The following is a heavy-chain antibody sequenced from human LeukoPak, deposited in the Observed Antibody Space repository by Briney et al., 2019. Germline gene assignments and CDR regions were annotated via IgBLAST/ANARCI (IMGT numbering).Heavy chain of an antibody. J-gene: IGHJ6*02. CDR2: IYYSGGT. CDR1: GGSISSDY. Sequence: SETLSLTCTVSGGSISSDYWSWSRQPPGEGLWWIGYIYYSGGTNYNPSLKSRVTISVDTSKNQFSLKLSSVTAADTAVYYCARLLWGPVRGVSSYYYYGMDVWGQGTTVTVSS. D-gene: IGHD3-10*01. V-gene: IGHV4-59*01. CDR3: ARLLWGPVRGVSSYYYYGMDV.